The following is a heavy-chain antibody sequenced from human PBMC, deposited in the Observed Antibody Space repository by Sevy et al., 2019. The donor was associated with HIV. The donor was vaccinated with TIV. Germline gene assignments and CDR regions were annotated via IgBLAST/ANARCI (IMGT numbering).Heavy chain of an antibody. V-gene: IGHV3-23*01. CDR2: ISHSGGST. D-gene: IGHD6-19*01. CDR3: AKETHIPVAGDFDC. CDR1: GFTFSTYD. J-gene: IGHJ4*02. Sequence: GGSLRLSCAASGFTFSTYDMSWVRQAPGKGLEWVSSISHSGGSTYYAASVKGRFTISRDHSKNTLYLQMNILRVEDTAVYYCAKETHIPVAGDFDCWGQGTLVTVSS.